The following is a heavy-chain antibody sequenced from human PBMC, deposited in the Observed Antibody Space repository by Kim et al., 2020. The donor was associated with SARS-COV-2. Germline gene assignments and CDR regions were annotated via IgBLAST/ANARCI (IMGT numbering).Heavy chain of an antibody. CDR3: AKSARVTTGWFDP. V-gene: IGHV3-9*01. J-gene: IGHJ5*02. D-gene: IGHD4-17*01. Sequence: YADSVKGRFTISRDNAKNSLYLQMNSLRPEDTALYYCAKSARVTTGWFDPWGQGTLVTVSS.